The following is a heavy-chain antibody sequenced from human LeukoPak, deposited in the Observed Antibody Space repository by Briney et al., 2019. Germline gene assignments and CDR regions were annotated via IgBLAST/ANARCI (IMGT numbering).Heavy chain of an antibody. D-gene: IGHD5-18*01. CDR1: GYTFTGYY. V-gene: IGHV1-46*01. Sequence: ASVKVSCKASGYTFTGYYMHWVRQAPGQGLEWMGIINPSGGSTSYAQKFQGRVTMTRDTSTSTVYMELSSLRSEDTAVCYCARRGDTAMVGNYFDYWGQGTLVTVSS. CDR3: ARRGDTAMVGNYFDY. J-gene: IGHJ4*02. CDR2: INPSGGST.